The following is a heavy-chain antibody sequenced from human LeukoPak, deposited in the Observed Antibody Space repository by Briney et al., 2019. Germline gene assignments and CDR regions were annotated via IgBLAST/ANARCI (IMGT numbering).Heavy chain of an antibody. J-gene: IGHJ5*02. V-gene: IGHV1-2*06. Sequence: ASVKVSCKASGYTFTGYYMHWVRQAPGQGLEWIGRINPNSGGTNYAQKFQGRVTMTRDTSISTAYMELSRLRSDDTAVYYCARDVGRYCSSTSCYTDWFDPWGQGTLVTVSS. CDR2: INPNSGGT. CDR1: GYTFTGYY. CDR3: ARDVGRYCSSTSCYTDWFDP. D-gene: IGHD2-2*02.